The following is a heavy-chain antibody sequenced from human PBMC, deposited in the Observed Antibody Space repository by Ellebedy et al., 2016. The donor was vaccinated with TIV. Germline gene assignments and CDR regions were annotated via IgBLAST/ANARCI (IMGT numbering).Heavy chain of an antibody. D-gene: IGHD3-10*01. Sequence: SETLSLTCSVSGGSISSSSHYWGWIRQPPGKGLEWIGSIYYTGSTYYNPSLKRRVTISVDTSKNQFSLNPNSLTAADTAVYYCARQGPSITMVRGVNWFDPWGQGTLVTVSS. CDR3: ARQGPSITMVRGVNWFDP. CDR2: IYYTGST. CDR1: GGSISSSSHY. V-gene: IGHV4-39*01. J-gene: IGHJ5*02.